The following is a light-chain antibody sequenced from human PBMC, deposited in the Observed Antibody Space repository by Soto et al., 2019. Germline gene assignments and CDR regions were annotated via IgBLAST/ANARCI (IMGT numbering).Light chain of an antibody. CDR1: QSVETY. J-gene: IGKJ3*01. V-gene: IGKV3-20*01. CDR3: QQHGGSPLFT. CDR2: GAS. Sequence: VLTQSPGTLSLSAGERATLSCRASQSVETYLAWYQQKPGQAPRLLIYGASRRATGISERFSGSGSGTAFTPTTTRVEPEDFAVYYFQQHGGSPLFTSGPGTKVDI.